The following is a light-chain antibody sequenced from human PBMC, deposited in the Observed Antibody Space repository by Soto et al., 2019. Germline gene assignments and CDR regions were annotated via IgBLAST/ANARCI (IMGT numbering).Light chain of an antibody. Sequence: EIVMTQSPATLSVSPGEGATLSCKASQNVYNNLAWYQQRPGQPPRLLIYDASTRATGISARFSGSGYGTEFTITISRLKSEDFAVYFCQQSRNWSLTFGGGTKVEI. CDR1: QNVYNN. CDR3: QQSRNWSLT. J-gene: IGKJ4*01. V-gene: IGKV3-15*01. CDR2: DAS.